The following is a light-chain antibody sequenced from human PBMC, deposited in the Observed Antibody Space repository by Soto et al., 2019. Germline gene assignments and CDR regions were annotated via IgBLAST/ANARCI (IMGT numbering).Light chain of an antibody. V-gene: IGKV1-39*01. J-gene: IGKJ1*01. Sequence: DIQMTQSPSSLSASVGDRVTITCRASQRVSTYLNWYQKRPGKAPNLLIYAASSLQSGVPPRFSGSGSGTDFTLTISSLQPEDFATYYCQQSYSTPQTFGQGTKVEI. CDR2: AAS. CDR1: QRVSTY. CDR3: QQSYSTPQT.